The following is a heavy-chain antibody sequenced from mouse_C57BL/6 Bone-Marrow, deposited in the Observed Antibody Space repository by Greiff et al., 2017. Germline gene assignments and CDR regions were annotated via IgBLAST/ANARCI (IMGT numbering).Heavy chain of an antibody. CDR1: GYTFTSYW. CDR3: ARDWDRDFDY. Sequence: VQLQQPGAELVKPGASVKLSCKASGYTFTSYWMHWVKQRPGQGLEWIGMIHPNSGSTNYNEKFKSKDTLTVDKSSSTAYMQLSSLTSEDSAVYYCARDWDRDFDYWGQGTTLTVSS. V-gene: IGHV1-64*01. D-gene: IGHD4-1*01. J-gene: IGHJ2*01. CDR2: IHPNSGST.